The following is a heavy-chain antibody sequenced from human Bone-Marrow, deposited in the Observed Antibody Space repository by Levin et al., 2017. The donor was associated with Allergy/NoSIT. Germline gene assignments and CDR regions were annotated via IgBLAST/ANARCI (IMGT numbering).Heavy chain of an antibody. Sequence: PGASVKVSCAASGFTFSTYAMNWVRQAPGKGLEWVSIISAGGSPTYYTDSVKGRFTISRDNSKNSLYLQMTSLRAEDTAIYYCAKKSITANGNDWFDAWGQGTLVTVSS. V-gene: IGHV3-23*01. CDR1: GFTFSTYA. D-gene: IGHD6-13*01. CDR3: AKKSITANGNDWFDA. CDR2: ISAGGSPT. J-gene: IGHJ5*02.